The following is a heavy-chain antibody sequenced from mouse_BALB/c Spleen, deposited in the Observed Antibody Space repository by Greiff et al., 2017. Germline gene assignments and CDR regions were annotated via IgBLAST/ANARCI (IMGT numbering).Heavy chain of an antibody. CDR1: GFTFSSFG. V-gene: IGHV5-17*02. CDR3: ARKKGNYYAMDY. CDR2: ISSGSSTI. J-gene: IGHJ4*01. Sequence: EVQLQESGGGLVQPGGSRKLSCAASGFTFSSFGMHWVRQAPEKGLEWVAYISSGSSTIYYADTVKGRFTISRDNPKNTLFLQMTSLRSEDTAMYYCARKKGNYYAMDYWGQGTSVTVSS.